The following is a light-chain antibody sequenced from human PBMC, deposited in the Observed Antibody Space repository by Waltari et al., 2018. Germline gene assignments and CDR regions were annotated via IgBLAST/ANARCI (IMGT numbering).Light chain of an antibody. V-gene: IGLV1-51*02. CDR2: END. J-gene: IGLJ3*02. Sequence: QSLVTPPPSMSAAPGQKVTISCSGNSSNIGKNYLSWYQHLPGTAPKLLIQENDKRPSRIPDRFSGSRSGTSATLDITGLQTGDEADYYCGTWDTSLSVGVFGGGTKVTVL. CDR1: SSNIGKNY. CDR3: GTWDTSLSVGV.